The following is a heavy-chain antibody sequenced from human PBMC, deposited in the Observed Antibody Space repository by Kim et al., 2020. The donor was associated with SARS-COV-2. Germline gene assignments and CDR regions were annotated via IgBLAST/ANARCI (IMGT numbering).Heavy chain of an antibody. CDR3: ARWRRVAAAGTDWFDP. D-gene: IGHD6-13*01. V-gene: IGHV4-59*13. Sequence: SETLSLTCTVSGGSISSYYWSWIRQPPGKGLEWIGYIYYSGSTNYNPSLKSRVTISVDTSKNQFSLKLSSVTAADTAVYYCARWRRVAAAGTDWFDPWGQGTLVTVSS. J-gene: IGHJ5*02. CDR2: IYYSGST. CDR1: GGSISSYY.